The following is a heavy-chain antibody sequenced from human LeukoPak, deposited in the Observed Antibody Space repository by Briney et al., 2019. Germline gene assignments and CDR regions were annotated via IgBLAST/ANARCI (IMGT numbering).Heavy chain of an antibody. J-gene: IGHJ3*02. Sequence: PGGSLRLSCAASRFTFRNYAMSWVRQAPGRGLEWLSIISGTADSKYYADSVKGRFTISRDNPRSTLYLEMKSLRAEDTAVYYCAKADATIGGASDTWGQGTMVIVSS. CDR1: RFTFRNYA. D-gene: IGHD3-16*01. V-gene: IGHV3-23*01. CDR3: AKADATIGGASDT. CDR2: ISGTADSK.